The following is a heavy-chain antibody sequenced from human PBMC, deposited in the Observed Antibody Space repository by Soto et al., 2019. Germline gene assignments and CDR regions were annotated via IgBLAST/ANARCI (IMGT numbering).Heavy chain of an antibody. CDR1: GASISSSY. CDR3: ARGYYDSNGQSNTFDI. D-gene: IGHD3-22*01. Sequence: QVQLQESGPGLVKPSETLSLTCTVSGASISSSYWSWIRQSPGKGLEWIGYVHYSGSTKYNPSLNDRGTISVDTSKNQFSLKLSSVTAADTAVYYCARGYYDSNGQSNTFDIWGQGTMVTVSS. V-gene: IGHV4-59*01. CDR2: VHYSGST. J-gene: IGHJ3*02.